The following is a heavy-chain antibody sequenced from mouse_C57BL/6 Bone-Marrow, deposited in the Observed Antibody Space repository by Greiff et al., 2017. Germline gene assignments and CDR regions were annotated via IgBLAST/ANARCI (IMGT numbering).Heavy chain of an antibody. V-gene: IGHV3-8*01. CDR3: ARYTYGSSPYWYFDV. Sequence: EVQLVESGPGLAKPSQTLSLTCSVTGYSITSDYWNWIRKFPGNKLEYMGYISYSGSTYYNPSLKSRISITRDTSKNQYYLQLNSVTTEDTATYYCARYTYGSSPYWYFDVWGTGTTVTVSS. J-gene: IGHJ1*03. CDR1: GYSITSDY. CDR2: ISYSGST. D-gene: IGHD1-1*01.